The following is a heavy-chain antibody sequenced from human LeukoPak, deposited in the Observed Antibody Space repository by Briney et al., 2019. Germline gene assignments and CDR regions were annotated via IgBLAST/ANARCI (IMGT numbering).Heavy chain of an antibody. J-gene: IGHJ4*02. Sequence: PSETLSLTCTVSGDSFRSYYWSWIRQPPAKGLEWVSAISGSGGSTYYADSVKGRFTISRDNSKNTLYLQMNSLRAEDTAVYYCAKSLRHIVVVTAIGDFDYWGQGTLVTVSS. CDR1: GDSFRSYY. CDR2: ISGSGGST. CDR3: AKSLRHIVVVTAIGDFDY. V-gene: IGHV3-23*01. D-gene: IGHD2-21*02.